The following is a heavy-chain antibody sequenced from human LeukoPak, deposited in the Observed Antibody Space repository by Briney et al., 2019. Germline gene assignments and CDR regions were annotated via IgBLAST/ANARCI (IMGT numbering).Heavy chain of an antibody. D-gene: IGHD6-6*01. Sequence: PGGSLRLSCAASGFTFSSYSMNWVRQAPGKGLEWVSSISSSSSYIYYADSVKGRFTISRDNAKNSLYLLMNSLRAEDTAVYYCARGGIAARREGPDYWGQGTLVTVSS. CDR1: GFTFSSYS. CDR2: ISSSSSYI. CDR3: ARGGIAARREGPDY. V-gene: IGHV3-21*01. J-gene: IGHJ4*02.